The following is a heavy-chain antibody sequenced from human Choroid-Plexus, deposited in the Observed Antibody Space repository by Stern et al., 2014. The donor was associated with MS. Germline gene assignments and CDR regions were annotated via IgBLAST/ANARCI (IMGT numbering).Heavy chain of an antibody. Sequence: VQLVQSGGGLVQPGGSLTISCTAAGFTFGNYWMTWVRQAPGKGLEWVANIKEDGTEKNYVDSVKGRFTISRDNARNSLYLQMKSLRVRDTALYYCARVIKTNYGKGTQRGSGMDVWGQGTTVIVSS. CDR1: GFTFGNYW. CDR3: ARVIKTNYGKGTQRGSGMDV. CDR2: IKEDGTEK. D-gene: IGHD3-10*01. V-gene: IGHV3-7*01. J-gene: IGHJ6*02.